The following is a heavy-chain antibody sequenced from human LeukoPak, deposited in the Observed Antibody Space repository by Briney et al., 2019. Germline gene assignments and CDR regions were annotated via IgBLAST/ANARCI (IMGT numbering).Heavy chain of an antibody. Sequence: PSETLSLTCTVSGGSISSYYWSWIRQPPGKGLEWIGYIYYSGTTRYNPSLESRLTISVDTSKNQFSLKLSSVSAADTAVYYCARHEVGFCSGGSCPYYFDYWGQGTLVTVSS. CDR2: IYYSGTT. CDR1: GGSISSYY. V-gene: IGHV4-59*08. D-gene: IGHD2-15*01. J-gene: IGHJ4*02. CDR3: ARHEVGFCSGGSCPYYFDY.